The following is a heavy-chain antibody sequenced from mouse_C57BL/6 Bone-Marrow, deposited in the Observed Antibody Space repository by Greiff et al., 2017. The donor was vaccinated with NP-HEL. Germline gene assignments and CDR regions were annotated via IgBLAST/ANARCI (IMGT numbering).Heavy chain of an antibody. CDR1: GFTFSSYA. D-gene: IGHD1-1*01. Sequence: EVKLVESGGGLVKPGGSLKLSCAASGFTFSSYAMSWVRQTPEKRLEWVATISDGGSYTYYPDNVKGRFTISRDNAKNNLYLQMSHLKSEDTAMYYCAREGGSSSDYWGQGTTLTVSS. V-gene: IGHV5-4*01. J-gene: IGHJ2*01. CDR3: AREGGSSSDY. CDR2: ISDGGSYT.